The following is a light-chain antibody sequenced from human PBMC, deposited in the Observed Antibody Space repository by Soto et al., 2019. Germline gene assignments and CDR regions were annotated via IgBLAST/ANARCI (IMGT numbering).Light chain of an antibody. CDR1: QSVLYSSNNKNY. Sequence: DIVMTQSPDSLAVSLGERATINCKSSQSVLYSSNNKNYLAWYQQKPGHPPKLLIYWASTREPGVPDRFSGSGSGTDFTLTISSLQAEDVAVYYCQQYYSTPYTFGQGTKLEIK. CDR3: QQYYSTPYT. V-gene: IGKV4-1*01. CDR2: WAS. J-gene: IGKJ2*01.